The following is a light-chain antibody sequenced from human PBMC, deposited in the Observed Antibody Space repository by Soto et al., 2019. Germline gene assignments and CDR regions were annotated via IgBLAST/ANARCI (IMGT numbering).Light chain of an antibody. V-gene: IGLV2-14*01. CDR2: EVS. J-gene: IGLJ1*01. CDR3: SSYTTSSTPYV. Sequence: ALTQPASVSGSPGQSITISCTGTSSDVGGYNYVSWYQQHPGKAPKLMIYEVSTRPSGVSNRFSGSKSGNTASLTISGLQAEDEADYYCSSYTTSSTPYVFGIGTKVTVL. CDR1: SSDVGGYNY.